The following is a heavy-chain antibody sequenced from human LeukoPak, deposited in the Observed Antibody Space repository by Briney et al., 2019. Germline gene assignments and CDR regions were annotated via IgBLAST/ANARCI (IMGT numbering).Heavy chain of an antibody. D-gene: IGHD3-22*01. CDR3: ARESLGSYKTVVIVARGHDAFDM. J-gene: IGHJ3*02. Sequence: GASVKVSCKASGYTFTKYYIHWVRQAPGQGLEWVGIINPSAGSTNYAQKFQGKVTLTRDTSTSTVYMNVSNLRSEDTAVYYCARESLGSYKTVVIVARGHDAFDMWGQGTMVTVSS. V-gene: IGHV1-46*01. CDR2: INPSAGST. CDR1: GYTFTKYY.